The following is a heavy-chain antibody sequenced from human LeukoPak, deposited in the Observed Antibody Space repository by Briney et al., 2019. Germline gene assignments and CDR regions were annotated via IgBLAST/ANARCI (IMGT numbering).Heavy chain of an antibody. V-gene: IGHV3-74*01. J-gene: IGHJ4*02. CDR3: ARELPREVTLDY. D-gene: IGHD2-21*02. CDR2: INTDGART. CDR1: GFSFISYE. Sequence: GGSLRLSCAASGFSFISYEMQWVRQAPGKGLVWVSRINTDGARTSYADSVKGRFTISRDNVKNTLYLQMNSLRAEDTAKYYCARELPREVTLDYWGQGTLVTVSS.